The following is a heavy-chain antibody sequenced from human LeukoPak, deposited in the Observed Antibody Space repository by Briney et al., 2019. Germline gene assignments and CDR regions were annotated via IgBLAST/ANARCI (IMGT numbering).Heavy chain of an antibody. V-gene: IGHV1-69*05. CDR3: ARDPIGGAVAGTTQN. D-gene: IGHD6-19*01. J-gene: IGHJ4*02. CDR2: IIPIFGTA. CDR1: GGTFSSYA. Sequence: SVKVSCKASGGTFSSYAISWVRQAPGQGLEWMGGIIPIFGTANYAQKFQGRVTITTDESTSTAYMELSSLRSEDTAVYYCARDPIGGAVAGTTQNWGQGTLVTVSS.